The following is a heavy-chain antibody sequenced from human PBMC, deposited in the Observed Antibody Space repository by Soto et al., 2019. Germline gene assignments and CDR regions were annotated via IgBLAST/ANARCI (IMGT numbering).Heavy chain of an antibody. J-gene: IGHJ4*02. V-gene: IGHV1-69*02. CDR3: ARGPNSRGDD. CDR1: GGTFSSFH. Sequence: QVQLVQSGAEVRKPGSSVNVSCKASGGTFSSFHITWVRQAPGQGLEWMGRIIPILGIANYAQRFQGRVTITADKSAHTAYMELHSLRSDDTAMYYCARGPNSRGDDWGQGTLITVSS. D-gene: IGHD7-27*01. CDR2: IIPILGIA.